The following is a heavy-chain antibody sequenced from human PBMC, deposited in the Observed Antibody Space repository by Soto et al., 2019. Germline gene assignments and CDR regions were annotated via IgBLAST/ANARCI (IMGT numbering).Heavy chain of an antibody. Sequence: QVQLVESGGGVVQPGGSLRLSCATSGFTFSDSGMHWVRQAPGKGLEWVAVIWSDGSDKSYADSVEGRFTISRDNSKNTLVIQMKRLRAEDKGGYYCVRSNRKCSPSGWGGGFDYWGQGTLVTVSS. CDR3: VRSNRKCSPSGWGGGFDY. J-gene: IGHJ4*02. CDR2: IWSDGSDK. V-gene: IGHV3-33*01. CDR1: GFTFSDSG. D-gene: IGHD6-6*01.